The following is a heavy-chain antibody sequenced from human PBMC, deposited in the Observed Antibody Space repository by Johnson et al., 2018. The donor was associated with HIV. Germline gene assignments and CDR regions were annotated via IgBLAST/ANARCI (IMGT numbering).Heavy chain of an antibody. CDR1: GFTFSSYG. Sequence: QVQLVESGGGVVQPGGSLRLSCAASGFTFSSYGMHWVRQAPGKGLEWVAAISGRGGSTYYADSVKGRFTISRDNSKNTLYLQMNSLRAEDTAVYYCAILEVVPAAIHSPDAFDIWGQGTMVTVSS. J-gene: IGHJ3*02. CDR2: ISGRGGST. D-gene: IGHD2-2*01. V-gene: IGHV3-NL1*01. CDR3: AILEVVPAAIHSPDAFDI.